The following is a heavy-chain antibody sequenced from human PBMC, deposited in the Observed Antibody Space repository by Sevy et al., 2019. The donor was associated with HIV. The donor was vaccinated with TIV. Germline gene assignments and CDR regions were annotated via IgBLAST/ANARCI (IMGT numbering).Heavy chain of an antibody. V-gene: IGHV4-59*01. CDR1: GGSISSYY. CDR2: IYYSRST. J-gene: IGHJ6*02. D-gene: IGHD3-10*01. Sequence: SETLSLTCTVSGGSISSYYWSWIRQPPGKGLEWIGYIYYSRSTNYNPSLKSRVTISVDTSKNQFSLKLSSVTAADTAVYYCARVSGYYGSGSYPYYYGMDVWGQGTTVTVSS. CDR3: ARVSGYYGSGSYPYYYGMDV.